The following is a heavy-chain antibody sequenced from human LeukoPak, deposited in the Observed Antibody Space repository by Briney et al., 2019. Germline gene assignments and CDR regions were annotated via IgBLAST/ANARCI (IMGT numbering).Heavy chain of an antibody. CDR2: TYYRSKWHN. CDR3: ARVQQQLDEGWFDP. CDR1: GDSVSSNSAA. Sequence: SQTLSLTCAISGDSVSSNSAAWNWIRQSPSRGLEWLGRTYYRSKWHNDYAVSVKSRITINPDTSKNQFSLQLNSVTPEDTAVYYCARVQQQLDEGWFDPWGQGTLVTVSS. V-gene: IGHV6-1*01. J-gene: IGHJ5*02. D-gene: IGHD6-13*01.